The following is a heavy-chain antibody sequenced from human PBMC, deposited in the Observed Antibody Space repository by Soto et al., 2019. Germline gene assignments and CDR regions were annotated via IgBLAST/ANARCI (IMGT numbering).Heavy chain of an antibody. V-gene: IGHV3-23*01. Sequence: SLRLSCAASGFTFSSYAMSWVRQAPGKGLEWVSAISGSGGSTYYADSVKGRFTISRDNSKNTLYLQMNSLRAEDTAVYYCAKDRRGRFHYDGSGYPYDGFDIGGQGTMVTVS. D-gene: IGHD3-22*01. CDR2: ISGSGGST. CDR1: GFTFSSYA. J-gene: IGHJ3*02. CDR3: AKDRRGRFHYDGSGYPYDGFDI.